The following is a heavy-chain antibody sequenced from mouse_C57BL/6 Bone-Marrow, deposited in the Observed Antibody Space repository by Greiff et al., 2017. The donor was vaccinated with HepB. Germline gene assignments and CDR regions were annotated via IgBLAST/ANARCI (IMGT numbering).Heavy chain of an antibody. J-gene: IGHJ1*03. CDR1: GFTFSDFY. CDR2: SRNKANDYTT. Sequence: EVQLVESGGGLVQSGRSLRLSCATSGFTFSDFYMEWVRQAPGKGLEWIAASRNKANDYTTEYSASVKGRFIVSRDTSQSILYLQMNALRAEDTAIYYCARRRLITTVPLDWYFDVWGTGTTVTVSS. D-gene: IGHD1-1*01. CDR3: ARRRLITTVPLDWYFDV. V-gene: IGHV7-1*01.